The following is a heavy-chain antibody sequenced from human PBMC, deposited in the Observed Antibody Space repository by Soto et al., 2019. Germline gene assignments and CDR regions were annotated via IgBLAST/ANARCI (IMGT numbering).Heavy chain of an antibody. CDR2: IHYSGTT. Sequence: PSETLSLTCAVSGGSISSSNWWTWVRQPPGKGLEWIVDIHYSGTTNYNPSLRSRVTISLDNSKNQFSLKLSSVTAADTATYYCARGRSGYYWDTLDIWGQGTMVTVSS. CDR3: ARGRSGYYWDTLDI. J-gene: IGHJ3*02. CDR1: GGSISSSNW. D-gene: IGHD3-22*01. V-gene: IGHV4-4*02.